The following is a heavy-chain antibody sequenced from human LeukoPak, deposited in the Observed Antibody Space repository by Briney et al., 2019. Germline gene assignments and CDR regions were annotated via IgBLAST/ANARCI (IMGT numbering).Heavy chain of an antibody. CDR2: IYSGGST. CDR3: ARALTMDDAFDI. J-gene: IGHJ3*02. V-gene: IGHV3-66*01. Sequence: PGGSLRLSCAASGFTVSSNYMSWVRQAPGKRLEWVSVIYSGGSTYYADSVKGRFTTSRDNSKNTLYLQMNSLRAEDTALYYCARALTMDDAFDIWGQGTMVTVSS. D-gene: IGHD3-10*01. CDR1: GFTVSSNY.